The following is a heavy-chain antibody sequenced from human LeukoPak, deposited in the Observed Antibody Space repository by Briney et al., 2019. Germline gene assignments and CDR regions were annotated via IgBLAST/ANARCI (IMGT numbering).Heavy chain of an antibody. V-gene: IGHV3-7*05. CDR2: IKQDGGEK. D-gene: IGHD3-16*01. J-gene: IGHJ4*02. CDR3: ARVRQGGDDY. CDR1: RFTFRSHW. Sequence: GGSLRLSCAASRFTFRSHWMSWIRQAPGKGLEWVSSIKQDGGEKYYVDSVKGRFTISRDNAKNSLYLQMNSLRAEDTAVYYCARVRQGGDDYWGQGTLVTVSS.